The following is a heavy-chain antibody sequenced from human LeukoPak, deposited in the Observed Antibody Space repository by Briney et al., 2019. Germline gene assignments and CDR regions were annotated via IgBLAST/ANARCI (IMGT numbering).Heavy chain of an antibody. D-gene: IGHD6-6*01. J-gene: IGHJ6*03. CDR2: IIPIFGAA. CDR3: ATGPYSSSGDGANFDYYYYYMDV. Sequence: SVKVSCKASGGTFSSYAISWVRQAPGQGLDWMGGIIPIFGAANYAQKFQGRVTITTDESTSTAYMELSSLRSEDTAVYYCATGPYSSSGDGANFDYYYYYMDVWGKGTTVTVSS. V-gene: IGHV1-69*05. CDR1: GGTFSSYA.